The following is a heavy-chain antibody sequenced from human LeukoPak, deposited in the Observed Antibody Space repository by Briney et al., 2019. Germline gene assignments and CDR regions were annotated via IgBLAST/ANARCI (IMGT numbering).Heavy chain of an antibody. J-gene: IGHJ4*02. CDR3: ARAHSSSWYDPSDY. V-gene: IGHV3-64*01. D-gene: IGHD6-13*01. CDR2: ITTNGGST. Sequence: GGSLRLSCAASGFTFSNYTMHWVRQAPGKGLEYVSTITTNGGSTYYANSVKGRFTISRDISKNTLFLQMDSLRAEDMAVYYCARAHSSSWYDPSDYWGQGTLVTDSS. CDR1: GFTFSNYT.